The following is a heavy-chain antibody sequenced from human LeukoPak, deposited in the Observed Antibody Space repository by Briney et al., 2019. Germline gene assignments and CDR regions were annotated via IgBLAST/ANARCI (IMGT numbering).Heavy chain of an antibody. D-gene: IGHD3-10*01. CDR1: GYTFTSYD. CDR3: ARGHGYYGSGSLNQNDY. CDR2: MNPNSGNT. Sequence: ASVKVSCKASGYTFTSYDINWVRQATGQGLEWMGWMNPNSGNTGYAQKFQGRVTMTRNTSISTAYMELSSLRSEDTAVYYCARGHGYYGSGSLNQNDYWGQGTLVTVSS. V-gene: IGHV1-8*01. J-gene: IGHJ4*02.